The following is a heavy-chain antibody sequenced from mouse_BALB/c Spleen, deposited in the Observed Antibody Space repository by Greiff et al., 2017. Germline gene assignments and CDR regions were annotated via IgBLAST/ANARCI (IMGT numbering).Heavy chain of an antibody. CDR3: ARCITTVVADFDY. V-gene: IGHV5-6-5*01. Sequence: DVKLVESGGGLVKPGGSLKLSCAASGFTFSSYAMSWVRQTPEKRLEWVASISSGGSTYYPDSVKGRFTISRDNARNILYLQMSSLRSEDTAMYYCARCITTVVADFDYWGQGTTLTVSS. D-gene: IGHD1-1*01. J-gene: IGHJ2*01. CDR2: ISSGGST. CDR1: GFTFSSYA.